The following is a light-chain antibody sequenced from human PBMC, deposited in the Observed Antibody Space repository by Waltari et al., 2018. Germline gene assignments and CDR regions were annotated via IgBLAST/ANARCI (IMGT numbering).Light chain of an antibody. CDR3: QQHCGIPLT. V-gene: IGKV4-1*01. CDR2: WSS. Sequence: GERATINCKFSQSVLSSSNYLHYLAWYQHNPGQPPKLSISWSSTRESGVPDRSSVRGSGTDFTLTISSMQAEDVAVYCRQQHCGIPLTFGGGTKVEIK. CDR1: QSVLSSSNYLHY. J-gene: IGKJ4*01.